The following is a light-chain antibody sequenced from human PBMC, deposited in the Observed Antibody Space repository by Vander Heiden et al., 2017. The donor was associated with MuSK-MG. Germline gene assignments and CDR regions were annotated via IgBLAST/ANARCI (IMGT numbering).Light chain of an antibody. Sequence: QSALTQPRSVSGSPGQSVTISCTGTSSDGGGYNYVSWYQQPPGQAPKLMIYDVSKRPSGVPDRFSGSKSGNTASLTISGLEAEDEAYYYCCSYAGTYVFGTGTKVTVL. CDR2: DVS. V-gene: IGLV2-11*01. CDR1: SSDGGGYNY. J-gene: IGLJ1*01. CDR3: CSYAGTYV.